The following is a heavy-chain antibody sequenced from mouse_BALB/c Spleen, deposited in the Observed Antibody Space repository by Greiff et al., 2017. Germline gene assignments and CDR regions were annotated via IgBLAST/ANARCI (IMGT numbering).Heavy chain of an antibody. J-gene: IGHJ4*01. CDR3: ARTPAYYGNFYYAMDY. CDR2: IWSGGST. V-gene: IGHV2-4-1*01. D-gene: IGHD2-10*01. CDR1: GFSLTSYG. Sequence: VKLMESGPGLVQPSQSLSITCTVSGFSLTSYGVHWVRQSPGKGLEWLGVIWSGGSTDYNAAFISRLSISKDNSKSQVFFKMNSLQADDTAIYYCARTPAYYGNFYYAMDYWGQGTSVTVSS.